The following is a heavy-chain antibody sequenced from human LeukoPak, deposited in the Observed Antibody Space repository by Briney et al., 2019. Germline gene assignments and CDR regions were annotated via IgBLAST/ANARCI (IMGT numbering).Heavy chain of an antibody. V-gene: IGHV3-30*18. Sequence: PGGSLRLSCAASGFTFSSYGMHWVRQAPGKGLEWVAVISYDGSNKYYADSVKGRFTISRDNSKNTLYLQMNSLRAEDTAVYYCAKPEYYYYGMDVWGQGTTVTVSS. CDR2: ISYDGSNK. CDR3: AKPEYYYYGMDV. J-gene: IGHJ6*02. CDR1: GFTFSSYG.